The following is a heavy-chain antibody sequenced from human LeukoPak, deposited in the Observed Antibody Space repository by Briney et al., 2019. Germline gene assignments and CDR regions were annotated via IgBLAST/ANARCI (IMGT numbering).Heavy chain of an antibody. CDR2: IKSKSDAGTT. D-gene: IGHD3-16*01. CDR1: GFTFSNAW. J-gene: IGHJ4*02. CDR3: TTGHYVWGSSCDY. Sequence: GGSLRLSCAASGFTFSNAWMTWVRKAPGKGLEWVGRIKSKSDAGTTDYAAPVKGRFTISRDDSKNTLYLQMNSLKIEDTAVYYCTTGHYVWGSSCDYWGQGTLVTVSS. V-gene: IGHV3-15*01.